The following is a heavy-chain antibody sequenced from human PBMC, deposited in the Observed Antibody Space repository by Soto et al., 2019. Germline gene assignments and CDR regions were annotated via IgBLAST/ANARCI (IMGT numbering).Heavy chain of an antibody. J-gene: IGHJ5*02. CDR2: IIPTFGTT. CDR1: GGHFISNG. V-gene: IGHV1-69*01. CDR3: APASASTWYNWLDP. Sequence: SVKVSSTAPGGHFISNGIIWVRQAPGQGLEFMGGIIPTFGTTNYAHKFRCRVTITADESTGTAYMELSSLRSDDTAVYYCAPASASTWYNWLDPCGQGTLVTVSS. D-gene: IGHD2-2*01.